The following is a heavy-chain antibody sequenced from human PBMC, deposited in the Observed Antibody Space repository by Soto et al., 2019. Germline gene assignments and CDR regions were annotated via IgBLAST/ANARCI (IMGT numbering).Heavy chain of an antibody. CDR1: GGSISSSSYY. D-gene: IGHD2-15*01. CDR3: ARHDLSPTIVVVVAAFFDY. Sequence: QLQESGPGLVKPSETLSLTCTVSGGSISSSSYYWGWIRQPPGKGLEWIGSIYYSGSTYYNPSLKSRVTISVDTSKNQFSLKLSSVTAADTAVYYCARHDLSPTIVVVVAAFFDYWGQGTLVTVSS. J-gene: IGHJ4*02. V-gene: IGHV4-39*01. CDR2: IYYSGST.